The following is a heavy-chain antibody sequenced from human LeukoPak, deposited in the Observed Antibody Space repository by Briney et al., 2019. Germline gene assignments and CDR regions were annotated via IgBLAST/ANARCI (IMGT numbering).Heavy chain of an antibody. D-gene: IGHD6-13*01. CDR2: MNPNSGNT. CDR1: GYTFTSYD. Sequence: DSVKVSCKASGYTFTSYDINWVRQATGQGLEWMGWMNPNSGNTGYAQKFQGRVTMTRNTSISTAYMELSSLRSQDTAVYYCARCSDSSSWYPISRSSYYYYYYMDVWGKGTTVTVSS. J-gene: IGHJ6*03. V-gene: IGHV1-8*01. CDR3: ARCSDSSSWYPISRSSYYYYYYMDV.